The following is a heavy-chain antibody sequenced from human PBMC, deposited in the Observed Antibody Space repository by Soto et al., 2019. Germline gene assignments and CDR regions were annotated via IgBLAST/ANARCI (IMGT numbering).Heavy chain of an antibody. CDR2: IYYSGST. CDR1: GGSISSGGYY. Sequence: QVQLQESGPGLVKPSQTLSLTCTVSGGSISSGGYYWSWIRQHPGKGLEWIGYIYYSGSTYYNPSLKSRVTISVDTSKNQFSLKLSSVTAADTAVYYCARDRGGSSSPLYYSYYMDVWGKGTTVTVSS. CDR3: ARDRGGSSSPLYYSYYMDV. J-gene: IGHJ6*03. V-gene: IGHV4-31*03. D-gene: IGHD6-6*01.